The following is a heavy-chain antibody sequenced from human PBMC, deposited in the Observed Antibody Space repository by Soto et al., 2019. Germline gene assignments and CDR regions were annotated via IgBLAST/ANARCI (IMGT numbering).Heavy chain of an antibody. J-gene: IGHJ4*02. D-gene: IGHD3-10*01. V-gene: IGHV3-23*01. CDR1: GFTFSSYA. CDR2: ISGSGGST. Sequence: GGSLRLSCAASGFTFSSYAMSWVRQAPGKGLEWVSAISGSGGSTYYADSVKGRFTISRDNSKNTLYLQMNSLRAEDTAVYYCAKGGIKSLWFGELSYYFDYWGQGTLVTVSS. CDR3: AKGGIKSLWFGELSYYFDY.